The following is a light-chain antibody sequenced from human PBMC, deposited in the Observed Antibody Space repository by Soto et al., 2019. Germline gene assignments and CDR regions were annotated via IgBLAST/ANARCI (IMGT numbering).Light chain of an antibody. Sequence: QSALTQPASVSGSPGQSITISCTGTSCDVGNYNLVSWYQQYPGKAPQLIIYDVTKRPLGVSDRFSGSKSGFTASLTISGLQPEDEADYYCCSYAGTSAFVIFGGGTQLTVL. V-gene: IGLV2-23*02. CDR3: CSYAGTSAFVI. J-gene: IGLJ2*01. CDR2: DVT. CDR1: SCDVGNYNL.